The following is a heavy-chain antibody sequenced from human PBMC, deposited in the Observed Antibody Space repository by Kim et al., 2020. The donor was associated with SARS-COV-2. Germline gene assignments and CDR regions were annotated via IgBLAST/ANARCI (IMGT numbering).Heavy chain of an antibody. Sequence: YSQKFQGSVTITRETAASTAYMELSSLRSEDTAVYYCARSPLWFGEPFDYWGQGTLVTVSS. J-gene: IGHJ4*02. CDR3: ARSPLWFGEPFDY. V-gene: IGHV1-3*01. D-gene: IGHD3-10*01.